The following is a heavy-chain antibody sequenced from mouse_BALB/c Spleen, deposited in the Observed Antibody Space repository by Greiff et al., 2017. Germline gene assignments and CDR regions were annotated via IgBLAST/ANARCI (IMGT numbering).Heavy chain of an antibody. V-gene: IGHV5-17*02. J-gene: IGHJ2*01. CDR1: GFTFSSFG. CDR2: ISSGSSTI. CDR3: ARPFITTVVAPFDY. Sequence: EVKVVESGGGLVQPGGSRKLSCAASGFTFSSFGMHWVRQAPEKGLEWVAYISSGSSTIYYADTVKGRFTISRDNPKNTLFLQMTSLRSEDTAMYYCARPFITTVVAPFDYWGQGTTLTVSS. D-gene: IGHD1-1*01.